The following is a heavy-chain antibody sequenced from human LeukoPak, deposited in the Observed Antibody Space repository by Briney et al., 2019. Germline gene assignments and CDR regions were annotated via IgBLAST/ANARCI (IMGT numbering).Heavy chain of an antibody. CDR2: IYPGDPDT. CDR3: ARLGDIPLYFLDY. Sequence: GESLKISCKGSGYSFTSYWIGWVRQMPGKGLEWMGIIYPGDPDTRYSPSFQGQVTTSADKSISTAYLQWSSLKASDTAMYYCARLGDIPLYFLDYWGQGTLVTVSS. V-gene: IGHV5-51*01. J-gene: IGHJ4*02. D-gene: IGHD2-15*01. CDR1: GYSFTSYW.